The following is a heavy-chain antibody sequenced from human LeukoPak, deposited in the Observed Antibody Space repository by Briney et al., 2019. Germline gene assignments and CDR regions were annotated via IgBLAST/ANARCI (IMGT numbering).Heavy chain of an antibody. D-gene: IGHD3-10*01. Sequence: GGSLRLSCAASGFTFSTYWMSWVHQAPGKGLEWVAHIKQDGSERYYVDSVKGRFTISRDNAENSLYLLMNSLRAEDTAVYYCARGSSYFASGTHCDYWGQGTLVTVSS. J-gene: IGHJ4*02. CDR3: ARGSSYFASGTHCDY. CDR2: IKQDGSER. V-gene: IGHV3-7*01. CDR1: GFTFSTYW.